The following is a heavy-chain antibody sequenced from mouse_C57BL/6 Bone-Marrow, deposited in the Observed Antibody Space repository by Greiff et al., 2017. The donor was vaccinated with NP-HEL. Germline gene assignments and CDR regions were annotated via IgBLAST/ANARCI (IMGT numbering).Heavy chain of an antibody. CDR2: IWTGGGT. Sequence: VKLMESGPGLVAPSQSLSITCTVSGFSLTSYAISWVRQPPGKGLEWLGVIWTGGGTNYNSALKSRLSISKDNSKSQVFLKMNSLQTDDTARYYCARNYYDLDGALYYAMDYWGQGTSVTVSS. CDR3: ARNYYDLDGALYYAMDY. CDR1: GFSLTSYA. J-gene: IGHJ4*01. V-gene: IGHV2-9-1*01. D-gene: IGHD2-4*01.